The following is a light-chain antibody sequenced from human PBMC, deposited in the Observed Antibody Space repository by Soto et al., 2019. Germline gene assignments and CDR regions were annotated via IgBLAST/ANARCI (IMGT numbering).Light chain of an antibody. J-gene: IGKJ4*01. V-gene: IGKV3-11*01. Sequence: EIVLTQSPTTLSLSPGERATLSCRASQSVSSYFAWYQQKPGQAPRLLIYDASTRAAGIPARFSGSGSVTDFTLTISSLVPEDFAVYYCQQRSDWPLTSGGGTKVEIK. CDR1: QSVSSY. CDR2: DAS. CDR3: QQRSDWPLT.